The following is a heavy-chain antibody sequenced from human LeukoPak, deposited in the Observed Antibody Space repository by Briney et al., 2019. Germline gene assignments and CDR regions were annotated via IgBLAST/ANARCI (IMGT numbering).Heavy chain of an antibody. CDR1: GFSLSGYW. Sequence: GGPRRLSWAASGFSLSGYWMSWVRQAPGKGLEWVARLHANGDEKNFVGSVQGRFTVSRDNAKNSLYLQMNSLRVEDTAVYYCARGGYSFDYLGQGTLVTVSS. D-gene: IGHD5-12*01. V-gene: IGHV3-7*01. CDR3: ARGGYSFDY. J-gene: IGHJ4*02. CDR2: LHANGDEK.